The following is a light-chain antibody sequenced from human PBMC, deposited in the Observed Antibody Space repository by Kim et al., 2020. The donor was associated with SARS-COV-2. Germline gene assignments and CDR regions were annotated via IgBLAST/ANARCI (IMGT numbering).Light chain of an antibody. CDR3: HEYSNWPMCT. J-gene: IGKJ2*02. CDR2: VTS. Sequence: VGYIVTSTCRTSQSIRTWLAWFQQKPGTAPKLLIYVTSTLQSGVPSRFRGTGSGSGTEFTLTISSLQPDDFATYHCHEYSNWPMCTFGQGTKLEI. CDR1: QSIRTW. V-gene: IGKV1-5*01.